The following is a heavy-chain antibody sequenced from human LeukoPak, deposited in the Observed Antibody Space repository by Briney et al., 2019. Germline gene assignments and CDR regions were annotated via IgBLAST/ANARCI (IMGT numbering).Heavy chain of an antibody. CDR1: GASISSGDYY. CDR2: ISYTGST. J-gene: IGHJ5*02. CDR3: ARAGFDILTGSTERFDP. D-gene: IGHD3-9*01. V-gene: IGHV4-31*01. Sequence: SETLSLTCTVSGASISSGDYYWSWIRQHPGQGLEWIGYISYTGSTYYNPSLKSQVIISVDTSKSQFSLELNPVTAADTAVYYCARAGFDILTGSTERFDPWGQGILVTVSS.